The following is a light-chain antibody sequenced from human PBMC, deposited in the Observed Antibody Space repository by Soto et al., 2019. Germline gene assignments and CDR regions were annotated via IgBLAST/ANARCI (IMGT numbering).Light chain of an antibody. CDR2: GVI. V-gene: IGLV2-14*01. J-gene: IGLJ1*01. CDR1: SSDVGGSNH. CDR3: ISYISSSTSYV. Sequence: QSALTQPASVSGSPGQSITVSCTGTSSDVGGSNHVAWYQQHPGKAPKLMVYGVIHQPSEVSNCFSGYKSGNTASLTISGLQAEDEGDYYCISYISSSTSYVYGTGTKVTVL.